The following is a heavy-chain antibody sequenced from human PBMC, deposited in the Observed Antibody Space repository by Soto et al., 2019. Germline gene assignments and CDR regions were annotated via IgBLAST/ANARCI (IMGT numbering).Heavy chain of an antibody. CDR2: IYWDDDK. J-gene: IGHJ5*02. V-gene: IGHV2-5*02. CDR3: AYRQEYRGSWDSGWLDP. Sequence: SGPTLVNPTQTLTLTCAFSGFSVSTSGVGVGWIRQPPGKALQWLAFIYWDDDKRYNPSLKTRLTIFKDTSKNLVVLIMTNMDPVDTATYYCAYRQEYRGSWDSGWLDPWGQGTLVTVSS. CDR1: GFSVSTSGVG. D-gene: IGHD6-6*01.